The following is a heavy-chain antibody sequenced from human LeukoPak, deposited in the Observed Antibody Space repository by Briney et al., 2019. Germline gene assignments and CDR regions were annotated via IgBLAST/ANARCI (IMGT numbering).Heavy chain of an antibody. D-gene: IGHD3-10*01. Sequence: GGSLRLSCAASGFTFSSHAMSWVRQAPGKGLEWVSTISGRGGNIFYTDSVKGRFTISRDNSRNTLFLQMNSLRADDTAVYYCAKYFGSGSYSSNFLNFDFWGLGTLVTVSS. CDR2: ISGRGGNI. J-gene: IGHJ4*02. CDR3: AKYFGSGSYSSNFLNFDF. CDR1: GFTFSSHA. V-gene: IGHV3-23*01.